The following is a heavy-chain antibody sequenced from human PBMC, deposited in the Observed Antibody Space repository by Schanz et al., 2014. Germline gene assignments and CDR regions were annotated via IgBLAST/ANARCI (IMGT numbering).Heavy chain of an antibody. V-gene: IGHV3-21*01. CDR3: ARDYAGFDC. Sequence: EVQLVESGGGLVKPGGSLRLSCAASGFTFSSYGMNWVRQARGKGLEWVSYISSSSSYLYYASSMKSRFTNSRDNAKNSLDLQMNSWRAEDTAVYYCARDYAGFDCWGQGTLVTVSS. D-gene: IGHD3-16*01. J-gene: IGHJ4*02. CDR1: GFTFSSYG. CDR2: ISSSSSYL.